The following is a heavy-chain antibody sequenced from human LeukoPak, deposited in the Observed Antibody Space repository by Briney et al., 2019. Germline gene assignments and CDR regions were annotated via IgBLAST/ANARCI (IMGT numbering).Heavy chain of an antibody. CDR2: ISSSSSYI. V-gene: IGHV3-21*01. Sequence: GGSLRLPCAASGFTFSSYSMNWVRQAPGKGLEWVSSISSSSSYIYYADSVKGRFTISRDNAKNSLYLQMNSLRAEDTAVYYCARASNPTGRARIAAAGLWGQGTLATVSS. CDR3: ARASNPTGRARIAAAGL. J-gene: IGHJ4*02. CDR1: GFTFSSYS. D-gene: IGHD6-13*01.